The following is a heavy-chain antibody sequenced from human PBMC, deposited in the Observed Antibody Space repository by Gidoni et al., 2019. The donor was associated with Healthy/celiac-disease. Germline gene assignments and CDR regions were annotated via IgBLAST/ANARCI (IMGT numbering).Heavy chain of an antibody. CDR1: GGSISSYY. Sequence: QVQLQESGPGLVKPSATLSLTCTVSGGSISSYYWSWIRQPPGTGLEWIGYIYYSGSTNYNPSLKSRATISVDTSKNQFSLKLSSVTAADTAVYYCARGGWDYGGNPPGDYWGQGTLVTVSS. CDR3: ARGGWDYGGNPPGDY. CDR2: IYYSGST. D-gene: IGHD4-17*01. J-gene: IGHJ4*02. V-gene: IGHV4-59*01.